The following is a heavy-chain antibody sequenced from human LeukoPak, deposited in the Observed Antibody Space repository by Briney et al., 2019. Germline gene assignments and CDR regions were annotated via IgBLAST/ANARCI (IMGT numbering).Heavy chain of an antibody. V-gene: IGHV3-23*01. CDR3: AKWGDYDILTGYYDSDY. CDR2: IGGRDGGT. J-gene: IGHJ4*01. Sequence: PGASLRLPCAASGFIFSNYAMSWVRQAPGKGLEWVSAIGGRDGGTYYADSVKGRFTVSRDDPKNTLYLQMNTLRVEDTAVYYCAKWGDYDILTGYYDSDYWGHRALVTVSS. D-gene: IGHD3-9*01. CDR1: GFIFSNYA.